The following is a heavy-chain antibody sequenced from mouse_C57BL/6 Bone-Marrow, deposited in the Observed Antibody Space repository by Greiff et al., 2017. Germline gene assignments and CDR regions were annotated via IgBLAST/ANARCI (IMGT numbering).Heavy chain of an antibody. Sequence: EVLLVESGAELVRPGASVKLSCTASGFNIKDAYMHWVKQRPEKGLEWFGWIDLEIGDTDYASKFQGKATITADTSSNTAYLQLSSLASEDTAVYYCTTYSNYVWFAYWGQGTLVTVSA. D-gene: IGHD2-5*01. CDR2: IDLEIGDT. V-gene: IGHV14-4*01. CDR3: TTYSNYVWFAY. J-gene: IGHJ3*01. CDR1: GFNIKDAY.